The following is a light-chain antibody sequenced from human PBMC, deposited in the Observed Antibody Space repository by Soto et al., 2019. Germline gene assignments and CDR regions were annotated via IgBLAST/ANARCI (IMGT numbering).Light chain of an antibody. CDR1: RSISRY. Sequence: DIQMTQSPSSLSASVGDRVNMTCRASRSISRYLSWYQQKPGKAPNLLIYAASSLQSGVPSRFSGAGSGTDFTLTFGNLHPEDFAIYYCKQSFSSQWTFGQGTKVEI. CDR2: AAS. V-gene: IGKV1-39*01. CDR3: KQSFSSQWT. J-gene: IGKJ1*01.